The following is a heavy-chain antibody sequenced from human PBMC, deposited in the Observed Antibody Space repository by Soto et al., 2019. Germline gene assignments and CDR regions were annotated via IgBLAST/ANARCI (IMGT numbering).Heavy chain of an antibody. D-gene: IGHD2-15*01. CDR1: GYTFTSYG. V-gene: IGHV1-18*01. Sequence: QVQLVQSGAEVKKPGASVKDSCKASGYTFTSYGISWVRQAPRQGLEWMGWISAYNGNTNYAQKLRCRVTMTTDTSTSTAYMELRSLRSDDSAVYYCASVGVVVVAAMEYYYYYYMDVWGKGTTVTVSS. CDR3: ASVGVVVVAAMEYYYYYYMDV. J-gene: IGHJ6*03. CDR2: ISAYNGNT.